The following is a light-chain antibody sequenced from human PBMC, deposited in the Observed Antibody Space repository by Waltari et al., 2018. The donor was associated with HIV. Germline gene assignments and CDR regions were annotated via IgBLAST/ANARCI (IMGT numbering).Light chain of an antibody. V-gene: IGKV4-1*01. CDR2: WAS. CDR1: QNVLYTSNNKTY. CDR3: QQYFRLPYT. J-gene: IGKJ2*01. Sequence: DIVLTQSPESLGVSLGEKATINCMTSQNVLYTSNNKTYLAWYQLQPGQPPKVLISWASTRESGVPDRFSGSGSGTDFTLTISRVQAEDVAVYYCQQYFRLPYTLGQGTNLDI.